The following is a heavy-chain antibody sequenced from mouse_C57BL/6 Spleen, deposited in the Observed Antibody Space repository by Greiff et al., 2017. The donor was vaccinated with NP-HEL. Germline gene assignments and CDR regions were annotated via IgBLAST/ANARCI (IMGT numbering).Heavy chain of an antibody. V-gene: IGHV1-72*01. D-gene: IGHD2-12*01. Sequence: QVQLKQPGAELVKPGASVKLSCKASGYTFTSYWMHWVKQRPGRGLEWIGRIDPNSGGTKYNEKFKSKATLTVDKPSSTAYMQLSSLTAEDSAVYYCARWWVYDGGYYYAMDYWGQGTSVTVSS. CDR1: GYTFTSYW. CDR3: ARWWVYDGGYYYAMDY. CDR2: IDPNSGGT. J-gene: IGHJ4*01.